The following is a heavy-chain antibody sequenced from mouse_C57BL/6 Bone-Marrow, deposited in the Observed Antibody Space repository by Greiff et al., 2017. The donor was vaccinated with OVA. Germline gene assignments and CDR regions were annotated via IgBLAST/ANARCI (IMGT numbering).Heavy chain of an antibody. CDR2: IAPENGDT. J-gene: IGHJ2*01. D-gene: IGHD1-1*01. Sequence: VQLQQSGAELVRPGASVKLSCTASGFNIKDDYMHWVKQRPEQGLEWIGWIAPENGDTEYASKFQGKATITADTSSNTAYLQLSSLTSEDTAVYYCARGVYYYGSPFDYWGQGTTLTVSS. V-gene: IGHV14-4*01. CDR1: GFNIKDDY. CDR3: ARGVYYYGSPFDY.